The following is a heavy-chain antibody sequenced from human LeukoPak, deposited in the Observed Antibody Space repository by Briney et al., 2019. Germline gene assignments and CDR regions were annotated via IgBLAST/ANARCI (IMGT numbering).Heavy chain of an antibody. Sequence: ASVKVSCKASGYTFTSYDINWVRQATGQGLEWMGWMNPNSGNTGHAQKFQGRVTMTRDTSTSTVYMELSSLRSEDTAVYYCARRAYGSGSYHFDYWGQGTLVTVSS. CDR3: ARRAYGSGSYHFDY. J-gene: IGHJ4*02. CDR2: MNPNSGNT. CDR1: GYTFTSYD. V-gene: IGHV1-8*02. D-gene: IGHD3-10*01.